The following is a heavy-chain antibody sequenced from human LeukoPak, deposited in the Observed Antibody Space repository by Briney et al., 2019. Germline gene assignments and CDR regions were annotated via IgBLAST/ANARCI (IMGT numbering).Heavy chain of an antibody. CDR3: ARALELMVYATDYYYGMDV. CDR2: INSDGSST. Sequence: GGSLRLSCAASGFSFSSNWMQWVRQAPGKGLVWVSRINSDGSSTSYADSVKGRFTISRDNAKNTLYLQMNSLRAEDTAVYYCARALELMVYATDYYYGMDVWGQGTTVTVSS. J-gene: IGHJ6*02. D-gene: IGHD2-8*01. CDR1: GFSFSSNW. V-gene: IGHV3-74*01.